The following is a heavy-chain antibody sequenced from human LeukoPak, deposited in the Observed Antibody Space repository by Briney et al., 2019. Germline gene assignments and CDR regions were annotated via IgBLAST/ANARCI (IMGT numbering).Heavy chain of an antibody. J-gene: IGHJ5*02. CDR3: ARARKMTTVVTRGCNWFDP. CDR2: ISAYNGNT. CDR1: GYTFTSYG. V-gene: IGHV1-18*01. Sequence: ASVKVSCKASGYTFTSYGISWVRQAPGQGLEWMGWISAYNGNTNYAQKLQGRVTMTTDTSTSTAYMELRSLRSDDTAVYYCARARKMTTVVTRGCNWFDPWGQGTLVTVSS. D-gene: IGHD4-23*01.